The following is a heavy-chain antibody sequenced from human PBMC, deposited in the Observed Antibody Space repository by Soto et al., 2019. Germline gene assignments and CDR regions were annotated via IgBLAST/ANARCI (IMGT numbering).Heavy chain of an antibody. CDR3: AREGGIRITIFGVVLPADNWFDP. D-gene: IGHD3-3*01. J-gene: IGHJ5*02. CDR2: IKQDGSEK. CDR1: GFTFSSYW. Sequence: SLRLSCAASGFTFSSYWMSWVRQAPGKGLEWVANIKQDGSEKYYVDSVKGRFTISRDNAKNSLYLQMNSLRAEDTAVYYCAREGGIRITIFGVVLPADNWFDPWG. V-gene: IGHV3-7*01.